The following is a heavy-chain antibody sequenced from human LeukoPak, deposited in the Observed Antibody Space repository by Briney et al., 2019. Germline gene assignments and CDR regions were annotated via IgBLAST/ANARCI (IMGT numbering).Heavy chain of an antibody. D-gene: IGHD1-14*01. V-gene: IGHV4-38-2*02. CDR3: ATGHYYYYMDV. Sequence: SETLSLTCTVSGYSIGSGYYWGWIRQPPGKGLEWIGSIYHSGNTYYKPSLKSRVTISVDTSKNQFSLKLSSVTAADTAVYYCATGHYYYYMDVWGKGTTVTVSS. J-gene: IGHJ6*03. CDR1: GYSIGSGYY. CDR2: IYHSGNT.